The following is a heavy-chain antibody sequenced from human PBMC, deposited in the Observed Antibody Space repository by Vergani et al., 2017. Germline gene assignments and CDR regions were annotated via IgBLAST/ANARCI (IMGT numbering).Heavy chain of an antibody. V-gene: IGHV1-69*11. CDR3: AREGPNYYYYYYMDV. Sequence: QVQLVQSGAEVKKPGSSVKVSCKASGGTFSSYAISWVRQAPGQGLEWMGRSIPILGTANYAQKFQGRVTITADESTSTAYMELSSLRSEDTAVYYCAREGPNYYYYYYMDVWGKGTTVTVSS. CDR2: SIPILGTA. CDR1: GGTFSSYA. J-gene: IGHJ6*03.